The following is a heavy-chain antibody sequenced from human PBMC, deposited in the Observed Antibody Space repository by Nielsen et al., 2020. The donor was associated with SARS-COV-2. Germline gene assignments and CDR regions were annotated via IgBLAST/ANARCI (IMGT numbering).Heavy chain of an antibody. CDR2: INAGNGNT. D-gene: IGHD6-19*01. J-gene: IGHJ4*02. Sequence: ASVKVSCKASGGTFSSYAISWVRQAPGQSLEWMGWINAGNGNTKYSQKFQGRVTMTRDTSANTAYMELGSLSSEDTAVYYCARITPSSGWDYWGQGTLVTVSS. V-gene: IGHV1-3*01. CDR3: ARITPSSGWDY. CDR1: GGTFSSYA.